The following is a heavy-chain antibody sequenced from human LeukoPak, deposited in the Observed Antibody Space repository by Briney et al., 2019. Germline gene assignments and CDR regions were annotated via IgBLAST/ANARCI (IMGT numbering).Heavy chain of an antibody. CDR2: INHSGST. CDR3: ARGLRCGGGSCYP. V-gene: IGHV4-34*01. CDR1: GGSFSGYY. J-gene: IGHJ5*02. Sequence: SETLSLTCAVYGGSFSGYYWSWIRQPPGKGLEWIGEINHSGSTNYNPSLKSRATISVDTSKNQFSLKLTSVTAADTAVYYCARGLRCGGGSCYPWDQGTLVTVSS. D-gene: IGHD2-15*01.